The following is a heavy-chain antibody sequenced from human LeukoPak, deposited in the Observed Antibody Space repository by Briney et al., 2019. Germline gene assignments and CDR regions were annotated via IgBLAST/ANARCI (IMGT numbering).Heavy chain of an antibody. V-gene: IGHV3-7*01. D-gene: IGHD3-22*01. CDR3: ARVIYDSSGYYYDYYYGMDV. Sequence: GGSLGLSCAASGFTFSSYWMSWVRQAPGKGLEWVANIKQDGSEKYYVDSVKGRFTISRDNAKNSLYLQMNSLRAEDTAVYYCARVIYDSSGYYYDYYYGMDVWGQGTTVTVSS. J-gene: IGHJ6*02. CDR2: IKQDGSEK. CDR1: GFTFSSYW.